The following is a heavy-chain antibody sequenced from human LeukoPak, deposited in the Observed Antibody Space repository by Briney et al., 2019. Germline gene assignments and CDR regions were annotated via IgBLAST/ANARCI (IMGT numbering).Heavy chain of an antibody. CDR3: AKDKGSGTYPPY. V-gene: IGHV3-23*01. CDR1: GFTFSSFA. J-gene: IGHJ4*02. CDR2: ISGSGGST. Sequence: GGSLRLSCAASGFTFSSFAMSCVRYAPGKGLEWVSGISGSGGSTYYADSVKGRFTISRDNSKNSLYLQINSLRAEDTAVYYCAKDKGSGTYPPYWGQGTLVTVSS. D-gene: IGHD1-26*01.